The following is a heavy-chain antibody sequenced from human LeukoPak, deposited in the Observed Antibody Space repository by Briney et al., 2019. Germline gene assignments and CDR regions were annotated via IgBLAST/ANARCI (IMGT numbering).Heavy chain of an antibody. D-gene: IGHD3-10*01. V-gene: IGHV4-59*01. CDR1: GGSIRRYY. Sequence: SETLSLTCTVSGGSIRRYYWSWIRQPPGKGLEWIGYISNSGSTNSSPSLKSRVTISLDTSRNQVSLELSSVTAADTAVYFCAKYGSGSYLDDWGQGTVVTVSS. CDR3: AKYGSGSYLDD. CDR2: ISNSGST. J-gene: IGHJ4*02.